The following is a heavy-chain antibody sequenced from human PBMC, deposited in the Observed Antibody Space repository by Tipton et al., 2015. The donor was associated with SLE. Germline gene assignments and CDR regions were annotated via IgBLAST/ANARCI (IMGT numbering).Heavy chain of an antibody. Sequence: TLSLTCTVSGGSISSGSYYWSWIRQPAGKGLEWIGRIYTSGSTNYNPSLKSRVTISVDTSKNQFSLKLSSVTAADTAVYYCARVSSTSRYALDYWGQGTLVTVSS. V-gene: IGHV4-61*02. CDR1: GGSISSGSYY. CDR3: ARVSSTSRYALDY. CDR2: IYTSGST. D-gene: IGHD2-2*01. J-gene: IGHJ4*02.